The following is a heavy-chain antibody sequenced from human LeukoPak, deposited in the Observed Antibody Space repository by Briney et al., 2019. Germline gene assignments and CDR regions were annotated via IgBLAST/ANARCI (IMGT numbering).Heavy chain of an antibody. J-gene: IGHJ4*02. CDR3: GTLMYTPGRRGFDS. D-gene: IGHD2-2*02. Sequence: GGSLRLSCGASGFAFRLFPMIWARQAPGKGLEWVSSISADSTTINYADSAKGRFTVSRDNSKRTLYLQMDSLRVEDTALYYCGTLMYTPGRRGFDSWGQGNRVSVSP. CDR2: ISADSTTI. CDR1: GFAFRLFP. V-gene: IGHV3-23*01.